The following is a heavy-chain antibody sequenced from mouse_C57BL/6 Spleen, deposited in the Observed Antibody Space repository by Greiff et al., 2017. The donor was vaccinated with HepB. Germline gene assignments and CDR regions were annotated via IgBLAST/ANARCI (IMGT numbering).Heavy chain of an antibody. V-gene: IGHV1-18*01. CDR3: ARSGLGLYAMDY. CDR1: GYTFTDYN. J-gene: IGHJ4*01. Sequence: EVKLQQSGPELVKPGASVKIPCKASGYTFTDYNMDWVKQSHGKSLEWIGDINPNNGGTIYNQKFKGKATLTVDKSSSTAYMELRSLTSEDTAVYYCARSGLGLYAMDYWGQGTSVTVSS. D-gene: IGHD4-1*01. CDR2: INPNNGGT.